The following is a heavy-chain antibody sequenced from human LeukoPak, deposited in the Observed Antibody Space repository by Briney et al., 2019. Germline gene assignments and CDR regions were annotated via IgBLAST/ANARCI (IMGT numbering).Heavy chain of an antibody. CDR3: AKDVYGGNSGDHFDY. J-gene: IGHJ4*02. V-gene: IGHV1-69*05. D-gene: IGHD4-23*01. CDR2: IVPIFGTA. CDR1: GGTFSSYA. Sequence: SVKVSCKASGGTFSSYAISWVRQAPGQGLEWMGGIVPIFGTANYAQKFQGRVTITTDESTSTAYMELSSLRSEDTAVYYCAKDVYGGNSGDHFDYWGQGTLVTVSS.